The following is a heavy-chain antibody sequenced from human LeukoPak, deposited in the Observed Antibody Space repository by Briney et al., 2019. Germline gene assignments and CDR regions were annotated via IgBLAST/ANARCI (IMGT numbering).Heavy chain of an antibody. V-gene: IGHV4-59*11. D-gene: IGHD2-2*02. CDR2: IYYSGST. J-gene: IGHJ3*02. CDR1: GGSISSHY. Sequence: SETLSLTCTVSGGSISSHYWSWIRQPPGKGLEWIGYIYYSGSTNYNPSLKSRVTISVDTSKNQFSLKLSSVTAADTAVYYCARWDIVVVPAAIRGDAFDIWGQGTMVTVSS. CDR3: ARWDIVVVPAAIRGDAFDI.